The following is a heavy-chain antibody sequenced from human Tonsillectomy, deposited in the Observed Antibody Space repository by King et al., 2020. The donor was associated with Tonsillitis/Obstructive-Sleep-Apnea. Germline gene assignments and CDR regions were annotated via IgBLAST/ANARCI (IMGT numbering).Heavy chain of an antibody. Sequence: VQLVESGGGVVQLGGSLRLSCAASGFTFDDYAMHWVRQAPGKGLEWVSLISGDGDNTYYADSVKGRFTISRDNSKNSLYLQMNSLRTEDTALYYCAKGGSCWWVADYWGQGTLVTVSS. V-gene: IGHV3-43*02. J-gene: IGHJ4*02. CDR3: AKGGSCWWVADY. CDR2: ISGDGDNT. D-gene: IGHD6-19*01. CDR1: GFTFDDYA.